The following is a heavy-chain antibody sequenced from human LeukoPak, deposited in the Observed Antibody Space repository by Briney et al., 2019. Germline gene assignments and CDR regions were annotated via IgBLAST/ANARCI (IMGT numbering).Heavy chain of an antibody. CDR1: GFTFSSYS. Sequence: PGGSLRLSCAASGFTFSSYSMNWVRQAPGKGLEWVSSISSSSSYIYYADSVKGRFTISRDNAKKSLYLQMNSLRAEDTAVYYCAKAHDYGDYYFDYWGQGTLVTVSS. CDR2: ISSSSSYI. D-gene: IGHD4-17*01. J-gene: IGHJ4*02. V-gene: IGHV3-21*04. CDR3: AKAHDYGDYYFDY.